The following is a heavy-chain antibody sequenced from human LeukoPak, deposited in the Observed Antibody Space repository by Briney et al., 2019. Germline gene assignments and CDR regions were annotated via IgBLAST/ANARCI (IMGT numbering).Heavy chain of an antibody. CDR3: ARQGYYVCYYYYYMDV. CDR1: GGSISSSSYY. Sequence: SETLSLTCTVSGGSISSSSYYWGWIRQPPGKGLEWIGSIYYSGSTYYNPSLKSRVTISVDTSKNQFSLKLSSVTAADTAVYYCARQGYYVCYYYYYMDVWGKGTTVTVSS. V-gene: IGHV4-39*01. D-gene: IGHD3-3*01. CDR2: IYYSGST. J-gene: IGHJ6*03.